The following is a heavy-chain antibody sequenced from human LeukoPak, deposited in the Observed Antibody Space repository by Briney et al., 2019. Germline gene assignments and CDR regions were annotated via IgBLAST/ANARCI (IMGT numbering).Heavy chain of an antibody. CDR2: ISSSGSII. CDR1: GFTFSSYE. D-gene: IGHD3-22*01. CDR3: ARGHAPYYDSSGYYYRPRAFDI. J-gene: IGHJ3*02. Sequence: PGGSLRLSCAASGFTFSSYEMNWVRQAPGKGLEWVSYISSSGSIIYYADSVKGRFTISRDNVKNSLYLQMNSLRAEDTAVYYCARGHAPYYDSSGYYYRPRAFDIWGQGTMVTVSS. V-gene: IGHV3-48*03.